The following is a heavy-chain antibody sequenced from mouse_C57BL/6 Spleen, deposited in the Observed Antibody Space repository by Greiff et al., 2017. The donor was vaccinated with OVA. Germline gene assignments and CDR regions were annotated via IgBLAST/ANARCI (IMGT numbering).Heavy chain of an antibody. V-gene: IGHV5-17*01. CDR2: ISSGSSTI. D-gene: IGHD1-1*01. CDR3: ARPGSIYAMDY. CDR1: GFTFSDYG. Sequence: EVQLVESGGGLVKTGGSLKLSCAASGFTFSDYGMHWVRQAPEKGLEWVAYISSGSSTIYYADTVKGRFTISRDNAKNTPFLQMTSLRSEDTAMYYCARPGSIYAMDYWGQGTSVTVSS. J-gene: IGHJ4*01.